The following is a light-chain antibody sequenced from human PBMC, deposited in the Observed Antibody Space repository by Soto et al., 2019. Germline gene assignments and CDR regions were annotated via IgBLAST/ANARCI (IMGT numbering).Light chain of an antibody. CDR1: QSVSSN. V-gene: IGKV3-15*01. CDR2: GAS. J-gene: IGKJ1*01. CDR3: QQYNNWPLT. Sequence: EIVLTQSPGILSLAPGERATLSCRASQSVSSNLAWYQQKPGQAPRLLIYGASTRATGIPARFSGSGSGTEFTLTISSLQSADFAVYYCQQYNNWPLTFGQGTKVDI.